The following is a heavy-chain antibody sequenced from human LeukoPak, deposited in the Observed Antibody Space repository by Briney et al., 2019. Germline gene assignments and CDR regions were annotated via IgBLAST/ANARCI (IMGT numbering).Heavy chain of an antibody. J-gene: IGHJ4*02. V-gene: IGHV3-20*04. D-gene: IGHD1-26*01. CDR2: INWNGAST. CDR1: GFTFDDYA. Sequence: GGSLRLSCAASGFTFDDYAMNWVGQAPGKGLEWVSGINWNGASTSYADYVKGRFAISRDNAKNSLYLQMNSLRAEDTALYYCARAFVPTVGAYDYWGQGTLVTVSS. CDR3: ARAFVPTVGAYDY.